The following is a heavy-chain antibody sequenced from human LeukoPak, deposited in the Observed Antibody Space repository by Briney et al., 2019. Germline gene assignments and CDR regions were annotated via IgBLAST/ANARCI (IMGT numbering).Heavy chain of an antibody. D-gene: IGHD6-19*01. CDR1: GFTFSSYS. Sequence: GGSLRLSCAASGFTFSSYSMNWVRQAPGKGLEWVSSMSSSSSYIYYADSVKGRFTISRDNAKNSLYLQMNSLRAEDTAVYYCGRVPYSSGWYPAGAGDNWGQGTLVTVSS. V-gene: IGHV3-21*01. CDR2: MSSSSSYI. J-gene: IGHJ4*02. CDR3: GRVPYSSGWYPAGAGDN.